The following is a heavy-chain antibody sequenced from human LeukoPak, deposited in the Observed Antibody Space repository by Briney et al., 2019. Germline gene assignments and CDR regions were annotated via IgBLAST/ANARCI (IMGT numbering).Heavy chain of an antibody. CDR3: ATDYDSSGYYSVAFDI. CDR1: GYTFTSYG. J-gene: IGHJ3*02. CDR2: ISAYNGNT. V-gene: IGHV1-18*01. Sequence: ASVKVSCKASGYTFTSYGISWVRQAPGQGLEWMGWISAYNGNTNYAQKLQGRVTMTTDTSTSTAYMELSSLRSEDTAVYYCATDYDSSGYYSVAFDIWGQGTMVTVSS. D-gene: IGHD3-22*01.